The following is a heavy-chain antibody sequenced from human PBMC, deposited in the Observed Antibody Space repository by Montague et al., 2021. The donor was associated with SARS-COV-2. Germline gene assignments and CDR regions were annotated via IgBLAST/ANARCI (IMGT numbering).Heavy chain of an antibody. D-gene: IGHD3-16*01. CDR3: ARGGERSVVERPLDY. V-gene: IGHV4-59*01. CDR1: GGSISSYY. CDR2: IYYSGST. Sequence: SETLSLTCTVSGGSISSYYWSWIRQPPGKGLEWIGYIYYSGSTNYNPSLKSRVTISVDTAKNQFSLKLSSVTAADTAVYYCARGGERSVVERPLDYWGQGTLVTVSS. J-gene: IGHJ4*02.